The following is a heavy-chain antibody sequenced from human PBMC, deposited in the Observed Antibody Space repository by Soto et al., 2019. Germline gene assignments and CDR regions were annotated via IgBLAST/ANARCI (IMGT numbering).Heavy chain of an antibody. CDR3: AKLGVVVVVAATPRYFDY. Sequence: EVQLLESGGGLVQPGGSLRLSCAASGFTFSSYAMSWVRQAPGKGLEWVSAISGSGGSTYYADSVKGRFTISRDNSKNTLYLQMNSLRAEDTAVYYCAKLGVVVVVAATPRYFDYWGQGTLVTVSS. D-gene: IGHD2-15*01. CDR2: ISGSGGST. CDR1: GFTFSSYA. V-gene: IGHV3-23*01. J-gene: IGHJ4*02.